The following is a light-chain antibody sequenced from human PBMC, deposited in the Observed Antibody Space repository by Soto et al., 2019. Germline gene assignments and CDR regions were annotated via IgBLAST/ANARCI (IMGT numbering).Light chain of an antibody. CDR1: SGDVGSYNR. CDR3: NSYTGSSTYV. J-gene: IGLJ1*01. CDR2: EVS. V-gene: IGLV2-18*02. Sequence: QSALTQPPSVSGSPGQSVAISCTGTSGDVGSYNRVSWYQQPPGAAPKLMIYEVSNRPSGVPDRFSGSKSGNTASLTISGLQAEDEADYYCNSYTGSSTYVFGTGTQLTVL.